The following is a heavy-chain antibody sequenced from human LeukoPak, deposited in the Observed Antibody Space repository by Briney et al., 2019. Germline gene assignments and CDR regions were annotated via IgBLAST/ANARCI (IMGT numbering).Heavy chain of an antibody. D-gene: IGHD6-13*01. CDR2: IIPIFGTA. Sequence: GASVKVSCKASGGTFISYAISWVRQAPGQGLEWMGGIIPIFGTANYAQKFQGRVTITADESTSTAYMELSSLRSEDTAVYYCARDRGYSSSWYLSYFDYWGQGTLVTVSS. CDR1: GGTFISYA. V-gene: IGHV1-69*13. CDR3: ARDRGYSSSWYLSYFDY. J-gene: IGHJ4*02.